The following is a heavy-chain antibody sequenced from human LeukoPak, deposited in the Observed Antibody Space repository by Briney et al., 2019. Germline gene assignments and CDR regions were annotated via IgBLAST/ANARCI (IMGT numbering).Heavy chain of an antibody. CDR3: ARGEAGTGSTVLFDP. D-gene: IGHD1-7*01. Sequence: PSQTLSLTCTVSGGSISSGDYYWGWIRQPPGKGLEWIGYIYHTGSTYYNPSLKSRVAVSVDRSKNQCSLRLTSATAADTAVYYCARGEAGTGSTVLFDPWGLGTLVTVSS. CDR1: GGSISSGDYY. J-gene: IGHJ5*02. V-gene: IGHV4-30-2*01. CDR2: IYHTGST.